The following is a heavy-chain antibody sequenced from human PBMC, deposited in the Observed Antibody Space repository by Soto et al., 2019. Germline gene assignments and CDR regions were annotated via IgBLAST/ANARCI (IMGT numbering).Heavy chain of an antibody. J-gene: IGHJ2*01. V-gene: IGHV3-13*01. D-gene: IGHD3-3*02. CDR1: GFTFGAYD. CDR2: IGFAGDT. Sequence: ESGGGLVQPGGSLRLSCAASGFTFGAYDMHWVRQSTEKGLEWVAAIGFAGDTYYPDSLKGRFTVSRENAENSLWLQMNSLTVEDTAIYYCTRDLANWYFDLWGRGTRVTVSS. CDR3: TRDLANWYFDL.